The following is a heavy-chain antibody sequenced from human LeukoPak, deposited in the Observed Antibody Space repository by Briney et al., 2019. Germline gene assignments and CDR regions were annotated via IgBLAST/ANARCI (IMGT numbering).Heavy chain of an antibody. J-gene: IGHJ4*02. Sequence: GASVKVSCKASGYTFTGYYIHWVRQAPGQRLEWMGWVNPNSGGTNYAQKFQGRVTMTRDTSISTAYMELNRLRSDDTAVYYCASAIVGATFFDYWGQGTLVTVSS. D-gene: IGHD1-26*01. CDR2: VNPNSGGT. V-gene: IGHV1-2*02. CDR3: ASAIVGATFFDY. CDR1: GYTFTGYY.